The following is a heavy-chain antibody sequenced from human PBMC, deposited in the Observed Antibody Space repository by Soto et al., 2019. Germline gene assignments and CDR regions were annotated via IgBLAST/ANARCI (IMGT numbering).Heavy chain of an antibody. CDR3: ARNADSFMYYFDY. Sequence: SETLSLTCTVSGGSISSSSYYWGWIRQPPGKGLEWIGSIYYSGSTYYNPSLKSRVTISVDTSKNQFSLKLNSVTAADTAVYYCARNADSFMYYFDYWGQGTQVTAPQ. V-gene: IGHV4-39*07. J-gene: IGHJ4*02. CDR2: IYYSGST. CDR1: GGSISSSSYY. D-gene: IGHD2-21*02.